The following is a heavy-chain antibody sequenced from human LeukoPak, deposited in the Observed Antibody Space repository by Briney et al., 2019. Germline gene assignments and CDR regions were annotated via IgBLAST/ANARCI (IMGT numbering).Heavy chain of an antibody. CDR2: IGSKRNNYAT. CDR3: TRGRYGSGSFDY. CDR1: GFIFSGST. D-gene: IGHD3-10*01. Sequence: GGSLKLSCAPSGFIFSGSTLHWVRQASGKGPEWVGRIGSKRNNYATKYADSVRGRFTISRDDSKNTAYLQMNSLKIEDTAMYYCTRGRYGSGSFDYWGQGTLVTVSS. V-gene: IGHV3-73*01. J-gene: IGHJ4*02.